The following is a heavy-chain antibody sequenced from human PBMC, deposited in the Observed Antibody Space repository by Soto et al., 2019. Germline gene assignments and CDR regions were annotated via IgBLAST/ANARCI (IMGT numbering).Heavy chain of an antibody. D-gene: IGHD3-22*01. Sequence: PGGSLRLSCAASGFTVSSNYMSWVRQAPGKGLEWVSVIYSGGSTYYADSVKGRFTISRDNSKNTLYLQMNSLRAEDTAVYYCARDSGSGYYHWFDPWGQGTLVTVSS. V-gene: IGHV3-53*01. J-gene: IGHJ5*02. CDR2: IYSGGST. CDR1: GFTVSSNY. CDR3: ARDSGSGYYHWFDP.